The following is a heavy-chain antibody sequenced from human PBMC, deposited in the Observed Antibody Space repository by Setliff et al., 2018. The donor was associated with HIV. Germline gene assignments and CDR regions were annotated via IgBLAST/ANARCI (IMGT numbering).Heavy chain of an antibody. Sequence: SLRLSCAASGFTFSSYWMHWVRQAPGKGLVWVSRLNTDGSSTKYADSVKGRFTISRDNAKNTLYLQMDSLRGEDTAVYYCARDNYYFDNSGYPVDAFDMWGQGTMVTVSS. CDR2: LNTDGSST. J-gene: IGHJ3*02. CDR1: GFTFSSYW. V-gene: IGHV3-74*03. CDR3: ARDNYYFDNSGYPVDAFDM. D-gene: IGHD3-22*01.